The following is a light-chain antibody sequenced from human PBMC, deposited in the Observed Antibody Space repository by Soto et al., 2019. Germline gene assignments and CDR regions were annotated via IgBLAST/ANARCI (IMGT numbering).Light chain of an antibody. CDR1: SRDVGSYDL. V-gene: IGLV2-23*01. CDR3: CSYADSTTYV. CDR2: EGT. Sequence: QSALTQPASVSGSPGQSITISCTGTSRDVGSYDLVSWYQHHPGKAPKLMIYEGTKRPSGVSNRFSGSKSGNTASLAISGLQAEDEADYYCCSYADSTTYVFGTGTKLTVL. J-gene: IGLJ1*01.